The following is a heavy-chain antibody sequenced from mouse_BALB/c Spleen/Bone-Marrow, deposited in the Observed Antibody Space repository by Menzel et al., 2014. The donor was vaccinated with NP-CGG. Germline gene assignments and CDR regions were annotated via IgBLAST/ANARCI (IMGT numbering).Heavy chain of an antibody. CDR3: ARERDYDYAYAMDY. V-gene: IGHV14-3*02. D-gene: IGHD2-4*01. Sequence: VTLKECGAELVKPGASVKLSRTASGFNIKDTYMHWVKQRPEQGLEWIGRIDPANGNTKYDPKFQGKATITADTSSNTAYLQLSSLTSEDTAVYYCARERDYDYAYAMDYWGQGTSVTVSS. CDR2: IDPANGNT. CDR1: GFNIKDTY. J-gene: IGHJ4*01.